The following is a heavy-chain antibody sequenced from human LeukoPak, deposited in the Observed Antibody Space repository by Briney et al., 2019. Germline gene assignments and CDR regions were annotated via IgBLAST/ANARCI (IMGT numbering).Heavy chain of an antibody. CDR1: GFTFSSYS. Sequence: GGSLRLSCAASGFTFSSYSMTWVRQAPGKGLEWVSVISGSGGITYYADSVKGRFTISRDNSKNTLYLQMNSLRVEDTAVYYCARAAMVRGVYYFDYWGQGTLATVSS. D-gene: IGHD3-10*01. V-gene: IGHV3-23*01. CDR3: ARAAMVRGVYYFDY. CDR2: ISGSGGIT. J-gene: IGHJ4*02.